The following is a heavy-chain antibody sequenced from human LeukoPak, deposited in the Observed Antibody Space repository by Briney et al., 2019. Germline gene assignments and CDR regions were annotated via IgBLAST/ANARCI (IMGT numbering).Heavy chain of an antibody. CDR3: ARAPSSSSRPFDY. Sequence: SETLSLTCTVSGGSISSYYWSWIRQPAGNGLEWIGRIYTSGNTNYNPSLKSRLNMSVDTSKNWFSLKLSSVTAADTALYYCARAPSSSSRPFDYWGQGTLVTVSS. CDR2: IYTSGNT. J-gene: IGHJ4*02. V-gene: IGHV4-4*07. D-gene: IGHD6-6*01. CDR1: GGSISSYY.